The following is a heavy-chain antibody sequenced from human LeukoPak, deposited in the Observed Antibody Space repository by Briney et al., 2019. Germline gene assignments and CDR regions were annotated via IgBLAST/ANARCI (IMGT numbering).Heavy chain of an antibody. Sequence: PSETLSLTCAVSGGSISSGGYSWSWIRQPPGKGLEWIGYIYYSGSTNYNPSLKSRVTISVDTSKNQFSLKLSSVTAADTAVYYCARGGWMATTPFDYWGQGTLVTVSS. CDR2: IYYSGST. D-gene: IGHD5-24*01. CDR3: ARGGWMATTPFDY. V-gene: IGHV4-61*08. J-gene: IGHJ4*02. CDR1: GGSISSGGYS.